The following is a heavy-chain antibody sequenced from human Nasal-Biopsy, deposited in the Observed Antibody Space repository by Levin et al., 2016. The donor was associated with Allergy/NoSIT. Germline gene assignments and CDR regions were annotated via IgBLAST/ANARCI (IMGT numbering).Heavy chain of an antibody. CDR1: GFTFSNYI. D-gene: IGHD3-3*01. CDR3: AKQPNPLFWSGYPTDSYSYMDV. CDR2: VSFGGGGQT. Sequence: GGSLRLSCAASGFTFSNYIIDWVRQAPGKGLEWVAVVSFGGGGQTYFRDSVEGRFTISGDRSKNTMYLQMNSLRDEDTAVYYCAKQPNPLFWSGYPTDSYSYMDVWGKGTTVSVSS. V-gene: IGHV3-30*18. J-gene: IGHJ6*03.